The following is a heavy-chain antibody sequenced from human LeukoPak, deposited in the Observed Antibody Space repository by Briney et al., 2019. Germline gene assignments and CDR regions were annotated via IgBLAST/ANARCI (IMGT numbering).Heavy chain of an antibody. D-gene: IGHD3-22*01. CDR1: GGTFSSYT. V-gene: IGHV1-69*04. J-gene: IGHJ5*02. Sequence: SVKVSCKASGGTFSSYTISWVRQAPGQGLEWMGRIIPILGLANYAQKFQGRVTITADKSTSTAYMELSSLRSEDTAVYYCARDHYYDSSGYYSWFDPWGQGTLVTVSS. CDR3: ARDHYYDSSGYYSWFDP. CDR2: IIPILGLA.